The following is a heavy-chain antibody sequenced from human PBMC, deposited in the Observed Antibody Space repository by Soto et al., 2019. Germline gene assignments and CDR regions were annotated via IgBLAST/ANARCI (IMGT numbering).Heavy chain of an antibody. D-gene: IGHD5-12*01. V-gene: IGHV4-30-2*01. CDR2: IYHRGST. J-gene: IGHJ6*02. CDR3: AGDHDYPSYGMDV. Sequence: QLQLQESGSGLVKPSQTLSLTCAVSGGSISGGGYSWSWIRQPPGKGLEWIGYIYHRGSTYYNPSLRSRVTISLDRSKNQFSLKLSSVTAADTAVYYCAGDHDYPSYGMDVWGQGTTVTVSS. CDR1: GGSISGGGYS.